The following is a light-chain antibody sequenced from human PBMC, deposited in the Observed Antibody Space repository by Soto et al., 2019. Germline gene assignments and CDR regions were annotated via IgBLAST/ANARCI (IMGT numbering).Light chain of an antibody. V-gene: IGKV1-5*01. CDR2: DAS. Sequence: MNQSPSTLSASNGDRVTITCRASQSISTRLAWYQQKPGKAPKLLIYDASSLESGVPSRFSGSASGTEFTLTISSLQPDDFATYYCQQYNSYSWTFGQGTKVDIK. CDR1: QSISTR. CDR3: QQYNSYSWT. J-gene: IGKJ1*01.